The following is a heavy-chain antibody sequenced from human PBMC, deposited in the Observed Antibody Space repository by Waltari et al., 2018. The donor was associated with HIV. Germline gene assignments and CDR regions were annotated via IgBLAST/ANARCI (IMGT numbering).Heavy chain of an antibody. CDR2: ISWNSDST. CDR3: AKAESFFHPPDY. CDR1: GFTFDDYA. D-gene: IGHD1-26*01. Sequence: EVQLVESGGGLVQPGRSLRLSCAASGFTFDDYAMHWVRQVSGKGVEWVSGISWNSDSTGYADSVKGRFTISRDNAKTSLYLQMNSLRTEDTALYYCAKAESFFHPPDYWGQGTLVTVSS. V-gene: IGHV3-9*01. J-gene: IGHJ4*02.